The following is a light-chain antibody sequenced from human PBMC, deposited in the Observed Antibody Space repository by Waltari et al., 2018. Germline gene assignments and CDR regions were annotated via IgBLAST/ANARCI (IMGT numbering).Light chain of an antibody. Sequence: FMLTQPHSVSESPGKTITISCTRSSGSIASNFVQWYQQRPGSAPTTVIYEDHQRPPGVPDRFSGSFDRSSNSASLTISGLKTEDEAEYYCRSYDGSGSWVFGGGTKLTVL. CDR1: SGSIASNF. CDR2: EDH. CDR3: RSYDGSGSWV. J-gene: IGLJ3*02. V-gene: IGLV6-57*04.